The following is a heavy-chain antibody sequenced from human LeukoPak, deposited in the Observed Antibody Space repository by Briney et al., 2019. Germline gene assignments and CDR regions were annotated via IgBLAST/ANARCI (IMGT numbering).Heavy chain of an antibody. CDR3: ARDESAVGSGSFEFDY. J-gene: IGHJ4*02. CDR2: IWYDGSNK. CDR1: GFTFSSYG. Sequence: QPGGSLRLSCAASGFTFSSYGMHWVRQAPGKGLEWVAVIWYDGSNKYYADSVKGRFTISRDNSKNTLYLQMNSLRAEDTAVYYCARDESAVGSGSFEFDYWGQGTLVTVSS. V-gene: IGHV3-33*01. D-gene: IGHD3-10*01.